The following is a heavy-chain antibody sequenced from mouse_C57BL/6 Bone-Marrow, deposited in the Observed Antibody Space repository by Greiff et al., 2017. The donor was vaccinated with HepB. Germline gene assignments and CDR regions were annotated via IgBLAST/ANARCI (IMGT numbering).Heavy chain of an antibody. CDR2: ISSGGSYT. CDR3: ARHLITTVWYFDV. J-gene: IGHJ1*03. D-gene: IGHD1-1*01. V-gene: IGHV5-6*01. CDR1: GFTFSSYG. Sequence: EVQVVESGGDLVKPGGSLKLSCAASGFTFSSYGMSWVRQTPDKRLEWVATISSGGSYTYYPDSVKGRFTISRDNAKNTLYLQMSSLKSEDTAMYYCARHLITTVWYFDVWGTGTTVTVAS.